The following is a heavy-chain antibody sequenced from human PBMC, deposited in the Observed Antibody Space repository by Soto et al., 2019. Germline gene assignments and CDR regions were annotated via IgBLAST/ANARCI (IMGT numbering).Heavy chain of an antibody. CDR3: ARVLAGTWGGIDY. V-gene: IGHV4-4*02. Sequence: PSETLSLTCGVSGDSINNGHWWSWVRQPPGKGLEWAGEISQSGTTNYNPSLKSRVTISVDKSKNQFSVDLSSVTAADMAVYYCARVLAGTWGGIDYWGQGTLVTVSS. CDR1: GDSINNGHW. D-gene: IGHD3-16*01. J-gene: IGHJ4*02. CDR2: ISQSGTT.